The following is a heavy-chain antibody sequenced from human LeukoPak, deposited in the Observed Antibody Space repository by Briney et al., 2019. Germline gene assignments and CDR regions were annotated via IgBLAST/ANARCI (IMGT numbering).Heavy chain of an antibody. Sequence: GGSLRLSCAASGFNFTNYAMNWVRQAPGRGLEWVSLISSSGGSTYYAGSVKGRFTISRDNSKSTLYLQMNSLRAEDTAIYYCAKDGPNAIPSWFDPWGQGTLVTVSS. J-gene: IGHJ5*02. V-gene: IGHV3-23*01. CDR2: ISSSGGST. CDR3: AKDGPNAIPSWFDP. CDR1: GFNFTNYA. D-gene: IGHD2-21*01.